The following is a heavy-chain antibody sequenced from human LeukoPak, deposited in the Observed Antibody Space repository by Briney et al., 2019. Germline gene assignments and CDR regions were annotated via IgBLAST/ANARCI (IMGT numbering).Heavy chain of an antibody. CDR1: GFTFSSYA. CDR3: AKVRSSGWYFDY. J-gene: IGHJ4*02. V-gene: IGHV3-23*01. Sequence: PGGSLRLSCAASGFTFSSYAMSWVRQAPGKGLEWVSATSGSGGSTYYADSVKGRFTISRDNSKNTLYLQMNSLRAEDTAVYYCAKVRSSGWYFDYWGQGTLVTVSS. D-gene: IGHD6-19*01. CDR2: TSGSGGST.